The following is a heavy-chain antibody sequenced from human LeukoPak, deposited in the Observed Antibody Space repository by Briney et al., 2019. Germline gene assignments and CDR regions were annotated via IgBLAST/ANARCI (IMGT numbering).Heavy chain of an antibody. CDR2: IRTKPDNYAA. CDR1: GFTCSGSA. V-gene: IGHV3-73*01. J-gene: IGHJ6*02. Sequence: GGSLKLSCAASGFTCSGSAVHWVRQASGKGLEWLGRIRTKPDNYAAAYAASVKGRFTISRDDSKNSAYLQMDSLKTEDTAVYYCSRFDLDYDGSRYASDGLDVWGQGTTVIVSS. D-gene: IGHD3-22*01. CDR3: SRFDLDYDGSRYASDGLDV.